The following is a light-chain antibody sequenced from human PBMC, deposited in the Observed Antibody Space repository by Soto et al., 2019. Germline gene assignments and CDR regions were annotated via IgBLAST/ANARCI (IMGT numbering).Light chain of an antibody. V-gene: IGKV1-39*01. CDR2: AAS. CDR1: QTISNY. J-gene: IGKJ4*01. CDR3: QQCYSSPLT. Sequence: IQMTQSPSSLSASVGDRVTITCRASQTISNYLNWYQQQPGKAPKLLIYAASSLQSGVPSRFSGSGSGTDFTLTISSLQPEDFATYYCQQCYSSPLTSGGGTKVAIK.